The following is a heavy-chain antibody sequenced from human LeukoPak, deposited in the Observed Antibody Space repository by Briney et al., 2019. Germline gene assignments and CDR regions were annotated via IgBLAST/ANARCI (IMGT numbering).Heavy chain of an antibody. CDR2: ITGSGGNT. V-gene: IGHV3-23*01. Sequence: GASLRLSCAASGFTFSNYAMSWVRQAPGKGLEWVSAITGSGGNTYYADSVKGRFTISRDNSKNTVFLQMNSLRAEDTAVYYCAKWGDYDVLTGYYVSDYWGQGPLVTVSS. D-gene: IGHD3-9*01. CDR1: GFTFSNYA. J-gene: IGHJ4*02. CDR3: AKWGDYDVLTGYYVSDY.